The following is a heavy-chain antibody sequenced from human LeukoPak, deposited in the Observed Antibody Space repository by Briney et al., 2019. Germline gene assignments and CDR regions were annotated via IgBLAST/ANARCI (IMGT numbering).Heavy chain of an antibody. J-gene: IGHJ4*02. D-gene: IGHD3-22*01. Sequence: PGGSLRLSCAASGFTFSSYAMSWVRQAPGKGLEWVSAISGSGGSTYYADSVKGRFTISRDNSKNTLYLLMNSLRAEDTAVYYCASPPSDYYDSSGYYSPPFDYWGQGTLVTVSS. V-gene: IGHV3-23*01. CDR1: GFTFSSYA. CDR2: ISGSGGST. CDR3: ASPPSDYYDSSGYYSPPFDY.